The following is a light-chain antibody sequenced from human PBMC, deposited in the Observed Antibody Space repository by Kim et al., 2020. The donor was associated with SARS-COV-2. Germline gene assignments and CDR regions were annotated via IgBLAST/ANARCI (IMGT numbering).Light chain of an antibody. CDR2: DAS. Sequence: EIVLTQSPATLSLSPGERATLSCRASQSVSSYLAWYQQKPGQAPRLLIYDASNRATGIPARFSGSGSGTDFTLTISSLEPEDFAVYYCQQSSNWPRITFGQATRLEIK. J-gene: IGKJ5*01. CDR1: QSVSSY. V-gene: IGKV3-11*01. CDR3: QQSSNWPRIT.